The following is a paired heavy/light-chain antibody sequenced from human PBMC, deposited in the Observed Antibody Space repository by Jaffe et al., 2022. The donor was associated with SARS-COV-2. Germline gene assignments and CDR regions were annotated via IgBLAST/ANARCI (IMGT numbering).Heavy chain of an antibody. J-gene: IGHJ4*02. CDR1: GFSLSTNGMG. CDR3: VRRPADGSYSDY. CDR2: IFWDDIK. V-gene: IGHV2-5*02. Sequence: QITLKESGPTLVKPTQTLTLTCTFSGFSLSTNGMGVGWIRQPPGKAPEWLAIIFWDDIKRYSPSLKSRLTITKDTSKNQVVLTMTNMDPVDTATYYCVRRPADGSYSDYWGQGTLVTVSS. D-gene: IGHD1-1*01.
Light chain of an antibody. CDR3: QQYDSAPYT. V-gene: IGKV1-27*01. CDR1: QGISNS. J-gene: IGKJ2*01. Sequence: DIQMTQSPSSLSASVGDRVTITCRASQGISNSLAWYQQKPGKVPKLLIYAASTLQSGVPSRFSGSGSGTDFTFTISSLQPEDVTTYYCQQYDSAPYTFGQGTKLEI. CDR2: AAS.